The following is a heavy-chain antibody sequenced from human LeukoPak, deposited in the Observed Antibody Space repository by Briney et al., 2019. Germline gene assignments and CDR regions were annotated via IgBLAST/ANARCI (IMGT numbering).Heavy chain of an antibody. D-gene: IGHD3-16*01. CDR1: GFTVSGHY. Sequence: GGSLRLSCAASGFTVSGHYMSWVRQALGKGLEWLSAIYTGGDTYYADSLRGRFTISRDTSRNTLYLQLNSLTVEDTAVYYCARDRPYGGVGDFDYWGQGTLVTVSS. CDR2: IYTGGDT. V-gene: IGHV3-66*01. J-gene: IGHJ4*02. CDR3: ARDRPYGGVGDFDY.